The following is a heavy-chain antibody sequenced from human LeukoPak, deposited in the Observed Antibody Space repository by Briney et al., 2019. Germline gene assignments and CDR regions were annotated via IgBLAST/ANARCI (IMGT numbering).Heavy chain of an antibody. Sequence: GGSLRLSCAASGFTFSSYAMSWVRQAPGKGLEWISAISGSGGSTYYADSVKGRFTISRDNAKNSLYLQMNSLRAEDTAVYYCARDRIWFGTPHAFDIWGQGTMVSVSS. J-gene: IGHJ3*02. CDR3: ARDRIWFGTPHAFDI. D-gene: IGHD3-10*01. CDR1: GFTFSSYA. CDR2: ISGSGGST. V-gene: IGHV3-23*01.